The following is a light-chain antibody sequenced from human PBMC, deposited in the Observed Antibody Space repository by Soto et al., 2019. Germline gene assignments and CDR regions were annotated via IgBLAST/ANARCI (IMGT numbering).Light chain of an antibody. CDR1: QSVSSNY. V-gene: IGKV3-20*01. CDR2: GAS. CDR3: QQYGSSPRT. J-gene: IGKJ1*01. Sequence: EIVLTQSPGTLSLSPGERNTLSCRASQSVSSNYLAWYQQKSGQAPRLLIYGASSKATGISDRFSGSGSGTDFTLTFSRLEPEDFAVYHCQQYGSSPRTFGQGTKVDIK.